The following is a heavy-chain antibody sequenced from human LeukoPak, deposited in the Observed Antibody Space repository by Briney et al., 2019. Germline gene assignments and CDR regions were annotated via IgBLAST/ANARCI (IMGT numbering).Heavy chain of an antibody. Sequence: GGSLRLSCAASGFTFSDYYMSWIRQAPGKGLEWISYISSSAGTIYYADSVKGRFTISRDNAKNSLYLQMNSLRVEDTAVYYCAKDRHSYSNAYFFDYWGQGTLFTVSS. J-gene: IGHJ4*02. D-gene: IGHD4-11*01. V-gene: IGHV3-11*04. CDR1: GFTFSDYY. CDR3: AKDRHSYSNAYFFDY. CDR2: ISSSAGTI.